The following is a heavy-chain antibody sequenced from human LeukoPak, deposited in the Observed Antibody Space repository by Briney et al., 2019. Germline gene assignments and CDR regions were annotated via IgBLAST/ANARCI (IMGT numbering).Heavy chain of an antibody. D-gene: IGHD3-10*01. J-gene: IGHJ4*02. CDR1: GYSFTSYW. CDR2: IYPGDSDA. V-gene: IGHV5-51*01. Sequence: GESLKISCRGSGYSFTSYWIGWVRQMPGKGLEWMGIIYPGDSDARYSPSFQGQVTISADKSISTAYLQWSSLKASDTAMYYCARRSNYYGSGSYFDYWGQGTLVTVSS. CDR3: ARRSNYYGSGSYFDY.